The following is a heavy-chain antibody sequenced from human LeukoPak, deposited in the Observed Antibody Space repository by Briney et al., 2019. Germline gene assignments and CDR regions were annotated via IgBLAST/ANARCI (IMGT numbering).Heavy chain of an antibody. D-gene: IGHD2-15*01. CDR2: ISSNGGST. CDR1: GFTFSSYA. Sequence: GGSLRLSCAASGFTFSSYAMHWVRQAPGKGLEYVSAISSNGGSTYYANSVKGRFTISRDNSKNSLYLQMGSQRAEDMAVYYCARGNGYCSGGSCYSYYYYGMDVWGQGTTVTVSS. CDR3: ARGNGYCSGGSCYSYYYYGMDV. J-gene: IGHJ6*02. V-gene: IGHV3-64*01.